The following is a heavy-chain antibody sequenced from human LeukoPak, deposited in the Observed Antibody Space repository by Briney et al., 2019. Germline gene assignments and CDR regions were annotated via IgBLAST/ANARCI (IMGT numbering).Heavy chain of an antibody. CDR2: ISGSGGST. D-gene: IGHD4-17*01. V-gene: IGHV3-23*01. Sequence: PGGSLRLSCAASGFTLSDYYMSWIRQAPGKGLEWVSAISGSGGSTYYADSVKGRFTISRDNSKNTLYLQMNSLRAEDTAVYYCAKVSKYGDYLYDAFDIWGQGTMVTVSS. J-gene: IGHJ3*02. CDR3: AKVSKYGDYLYDAFDI. CDR1: GFTLSDYY.